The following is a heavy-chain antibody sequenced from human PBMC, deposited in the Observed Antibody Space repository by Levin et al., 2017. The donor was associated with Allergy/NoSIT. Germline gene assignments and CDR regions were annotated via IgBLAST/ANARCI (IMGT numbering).Heavy chain of an antibody. J-gene: IGHJ3*02. CDR3: ARAQTPFTYYDILTGYYSDAFDI. D-gene: IGHD3-9*01. V-gene: IGHV4-4*07. CDR1: GGSISSYY. CDR2: IYTSGST. Sequence: PSETLSLTCTVSGGSISSYYWSWIRQPAGKGLEWIGRIYTSGSTNYNPSLKSRVTMSVDTSKNQFSLKLSSVTAADTAVYYCARAQTPFTYYDILTGYYSDAFDIWGQGTMVTVSS.